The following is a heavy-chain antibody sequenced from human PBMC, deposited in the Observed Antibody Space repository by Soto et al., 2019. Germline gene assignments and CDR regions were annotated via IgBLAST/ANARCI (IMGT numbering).Heavy chain of an antibody. V-gene: IGHV3-30*18. CDR3: AKDQVVVTATYYYGMDV. D-gene: IGHD2-21*02. CDR1: GFTFSSYG. J-gene: IGHJ6*02. Sequence: QVQLVESGGGVVQPGRSLRLSCAASGFTFSSYGMHWVRQAPGKGLEWVAVISYDGSNKYYADSVKGRFTISRDNSKNTLYLQMNSLRAEDTAVYYCAKDQVVVTATYYYGMDVWGQGTTVTVSS. CDR2: ISYDGSNK.